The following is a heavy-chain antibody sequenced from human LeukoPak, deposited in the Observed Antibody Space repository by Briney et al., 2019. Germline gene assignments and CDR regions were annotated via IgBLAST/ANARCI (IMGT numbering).Heavy chain of an antibody. CDR2: IYYSGST. Sequence: SQTLSLTCAVSGGSISSGGYSWSWIRQPPGKGLEWIGYIYYSGSTYYNPSLKSRVTISVDTSKNQFSLKLSSVTAADTAVYYCARGRDYVWAFDIWGQGTMVTVSS. D-gene: IGHD3-16*01. CDR1: GGSISSGGYS. CDR3: ARGRDYVWAFDI. J-gene: IGHJ3*02. V-gene: IGHV4-30-4*07.